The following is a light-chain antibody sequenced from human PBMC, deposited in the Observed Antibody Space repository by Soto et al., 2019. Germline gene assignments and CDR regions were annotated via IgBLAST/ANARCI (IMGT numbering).Light chain of an antibody. J-gene: IGLJ1*01. CDR2: EVS. V-gene: IGLV2-14*01. CDR1: ISDVGGYNY. Sequence: QSALTQPASVSGSPGQSITISCTGTISDVGGYNYVSWYQQHPGKAPKLMIYEVSNRPSGVSNRFSGSKSGNTASLTISGLQAEDEADYYCSSYTSSSTPYVFGTGTQLTVL. CDR3: SSYTSSSTPYV.